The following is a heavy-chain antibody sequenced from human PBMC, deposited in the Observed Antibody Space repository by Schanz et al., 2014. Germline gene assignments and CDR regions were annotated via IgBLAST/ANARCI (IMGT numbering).Heavy chain of an antibody. CDR1: GFTFSHYW. Sequence: EVQLVESGGGVAQPWRSLRLSCAASGFTFSHYWLSWVRQTPGKRLEWVANIRQDGSAKFYVDSVNSRFAISRDNAENSVYLQMNSLRAEDTAVYYCARDGFGGYLDSWGQGTLVTVSS. D-gene: IGHD3-10*01. J-gene: IGHJ4*02. V-gene: IGHV3-7*03. CDR3: ARDGFGGYLDS. CDR2: IRQDGSAK.